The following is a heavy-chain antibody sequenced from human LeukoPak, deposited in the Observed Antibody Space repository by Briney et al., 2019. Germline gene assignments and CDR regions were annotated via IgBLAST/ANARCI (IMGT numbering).Heavy chain of an antibody. J-gene: IGHJ4*02. CDR2: IYYSGST. D-gene: IGHD1-20*01. Sequence: SETLSLTCTVSGGSISSSSYYWGWIRQPPGKGLEWIGSIYYSGSTYYNPSLKSRVTISVDTSKNQFSLKLSSVTAADTAVYYCARVDTLTGTSFDYWGQGTLVTVSS. CDR3: ARVDTLTGTSFDY. V-gene: IGHV4-39*01. CDR1: GGSISSSSYY.